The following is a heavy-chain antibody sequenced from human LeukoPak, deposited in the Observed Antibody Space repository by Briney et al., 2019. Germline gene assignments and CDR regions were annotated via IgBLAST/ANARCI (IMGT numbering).Heavy chain of an antibody. J-gene: IGHJ4*02. CDR2: INHSGST. D-gene: IGHD6-13*01. Sequence: PSETLSLTCAVYGGSFSGYYWSWIRQPPGKGLEWIGEINHSGSTNYNPSLKSRVTISVDTSKNQFSLKLSSVTAADTAVYYCARGWQQLARWGRFDYWGQGTLVTVSS. CDR3: ARGWQQLARWGRFDY. CDR1: GGSFSGYY. V-gene: IGHV4-34*01.